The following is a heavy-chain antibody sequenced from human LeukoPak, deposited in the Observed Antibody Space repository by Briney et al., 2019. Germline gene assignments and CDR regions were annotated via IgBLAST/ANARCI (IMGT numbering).Heavy chain of an antibody. Sequence: SETLSLTCTVSGGSISSYYWSWIRQPPGKGLEWIGYIYYSGSTNYNPSLKSRVTISVDTSKNQFSLKLSSVTAADTAVYYCASLGPSGYDYYYYYGMDVWGQGTTVTVSS. CDR3: ASLGPSGYDYYYYYGMDV. D-gene: IGHD5-12*01. V-gene: IGHV4-59*08. CDR1: GGSISSYY. CDR2: IYYSGST. J-gene: IGHJ6*02.